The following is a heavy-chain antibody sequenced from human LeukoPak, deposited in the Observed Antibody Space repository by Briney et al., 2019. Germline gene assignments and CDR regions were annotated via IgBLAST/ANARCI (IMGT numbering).Heavy chain of an antibody. D-gene: IGHD6-13*01. Sequence: ASVKVSCKASGGTFSSYTISWVRQAPGQGLEWMGRVIPILGIANYAQKFQGRVTITADKSTSAAYMELSSLRSEDTAVYYCARVDSSSSNWGQGTLVTVSS. CDR2: VIPILGIA. V-gene: IGHV1-69*02. J-gene: IGHJ4*02. CDR1: GGTFSSYT. CDR3: ARVDSSSSN.